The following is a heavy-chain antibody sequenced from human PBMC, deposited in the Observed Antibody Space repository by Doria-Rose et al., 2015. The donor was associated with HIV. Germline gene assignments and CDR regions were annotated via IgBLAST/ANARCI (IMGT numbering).Heavy chain of an antibody. D-gene: IGHD6-13*01. CDR2: IYSDDDR. Sequence: SGPVLVKPTETLTLTCTVSGVSLSSPGMGVSWIRQPPGKALEWLAHIYSDDDRSYITSLKSRLTISRGTSKSQVVLTMTDMDPVDTATYYCARIKSSRWYHKYYFDFWGQGTLVIVSA. V-gene: IGHV2-26*01. J-gene: IGHJ4*02. CDR1: GVSLSSPGMG. CDR3: ARIKSSRWYHKYYFDF.